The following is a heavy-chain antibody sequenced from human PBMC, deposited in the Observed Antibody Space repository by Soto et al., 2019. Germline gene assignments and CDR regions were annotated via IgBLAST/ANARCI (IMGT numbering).Heavy chain of an antibody. CDR3: ARWSSSSAVEHFDN. J-gene: IGHJ4*02. CDR2: IKQDGSET. V-gene: IGHV3-7*05. Sequence: EVQLVESGGALVQPGGSLRLSCAASGFTFSNYWMSWVRQAPGKGLEWVANIKQDGSETYYVDSVRGRFTISRDNAKNSLYMQMSSLRAEDTAVYYCARWSSSSAVEHFDNWGQVTLVTVSS. CDR1: GFTFSNYW. D-gene: IGHD6-6*01.